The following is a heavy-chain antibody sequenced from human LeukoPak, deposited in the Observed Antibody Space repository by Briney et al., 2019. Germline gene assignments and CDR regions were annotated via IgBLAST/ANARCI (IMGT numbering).Heavy chain of an antibody. CDR3: ARDPWYYDFWKGSNWFDP. CDR1: GYSISSGYY. CDR2: TYHSGST. D-gene: IGHD3-3*01. V-gene: IGHV4-38-2*02. J-gene: IGHJ5*02. Sequence: PPETLSLSCTVSGYSISSGYYWGWIRQPPGKEQKWIGSTYHSGSTYYNPSLKSRVTISVDTSKNQFSLKLSSVTAADTAVYYCARDPWYYDFWKGSNWFDPWGQGTLVTVSS.